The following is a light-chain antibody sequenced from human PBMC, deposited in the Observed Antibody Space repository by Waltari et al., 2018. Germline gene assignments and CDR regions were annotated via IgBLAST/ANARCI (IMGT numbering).Light chain of an antibody. Sequence: VLTQSPGTLSLSPGERATLSCRASQSLTKRYLAWYQQKPGQAPRLLIYGASSRAAGIPDRFSGSRSGTDFTLTISRLEPEDSAVYYCQQYGSSIMYTFGQGTKLEIK. CDR3: QQYGSSIMYT. CDR1: QSLTKRY. J-gene: IGKJ2*01. V-gene: IGKV3-20*01. CDR2: GAS.